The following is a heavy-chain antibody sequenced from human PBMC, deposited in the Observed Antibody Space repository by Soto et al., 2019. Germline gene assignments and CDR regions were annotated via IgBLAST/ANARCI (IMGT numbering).Heavy chain of an antibody. D-gene: IGHD3-10*01. CDR3: ARWGPRFGETNWFDP. V-gene: IGHV1-18*04. Sequence: QVQLVQSGAEVKKPGASVKVSCKASGYTFTSYGISWVRQAPGQGLAWMGWISAYNGNTNYAQKLQGRGTMTTDTSTSTAYMELRSLRSDDTAVYYCARWGPRFGETNWFDPWGQGTLVTVSS. CDR1: GYTFTSYG. J-gene: IGHJ5*02. CDR2: ISAYNGNT.